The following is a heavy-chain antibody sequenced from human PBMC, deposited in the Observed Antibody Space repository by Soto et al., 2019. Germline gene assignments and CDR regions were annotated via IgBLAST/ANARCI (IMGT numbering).Heavy chain of an antibody. J-gene: IGHJ6*02. Sequence: QVQLAQSGADVKKPGASVKVSCKASGYTFTTYGISWVRQAPGQGLEWMGWISVYNGNTNYAQKFQGRVTMTTDTSTSTVYMELRSLRSDDTAVYYCARGVSGGDYGLDVWGQGTTVTVSS. V-gene: IGHV1-18*01. D-gene: IGHD3-10*01. CDR3: ARGVSGGDYGLDV. CDR1: GYTFTTYG. CDR2: ISVYNGNT.